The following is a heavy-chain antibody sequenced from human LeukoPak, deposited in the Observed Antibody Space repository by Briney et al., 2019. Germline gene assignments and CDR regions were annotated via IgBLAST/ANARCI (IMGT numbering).Heavy chain of an antibody. J-gene: IGHJ4*02. V-gene: IGHV1-18*01. CDR2: ISAYDGNT. Sequence: ASVKVSCKASGYTFSRYGISWVRQAPGQGLEWMGWISAYDGNTDYAQNLQGRVTMTTDTSTSTAYMEPRSLRSDDTAVYYCARAVRGYSYAYLPYWGQGTLVTVSS. CDR3: ARAVRGYSYAYLPY. D-gene: IGHD5-18*01. CDR1: GYTFSRYG.